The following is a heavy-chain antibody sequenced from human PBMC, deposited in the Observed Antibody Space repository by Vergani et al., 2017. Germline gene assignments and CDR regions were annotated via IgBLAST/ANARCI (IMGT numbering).Heavy chain of an antibody. V-gene: IGHV3-21*01. J-gene: IGHJ4*02. Sequence: EVQLVESGGGLVKPGGSLRLSCAASGFTFSSYSMNWVRQAPGKGLEWVSSISSSSSYIYYADSVKGRFTISRDNAKNSLYLQMNSLRAEDTAVYYCARHVFASSGWYQGEWGQGTLVTVSS. D-gene: IGHD6-19*01. CDR2: ISSSSSYI. CDR1: GFTFSSYS. CDR3: ARHVFASSGWYQGE.